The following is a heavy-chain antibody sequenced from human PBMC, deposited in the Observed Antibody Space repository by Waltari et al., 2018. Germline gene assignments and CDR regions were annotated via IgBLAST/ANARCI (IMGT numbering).Heavy chain of an antibody. J-gene: IGHJ3*02. CDR2: IYHSGST. CDR1: GGSISSGGYS. D-gene: IGHD4-17*01. Sequence: QLQLQESGSGLVKPSQTLSLTCAVSGGSISSGGYSWSWIRQPPGKGLEWIGYIYHSGSTYYNPSLKSRVTISVDRSKNQFSLKLSSATAADTAVYYCARAYGDLSRGDAFDIWGQGTMVTVSS. CDR3: ARAYGDLSRGDAFDI. V-gene: IGHV4-30-2*01.